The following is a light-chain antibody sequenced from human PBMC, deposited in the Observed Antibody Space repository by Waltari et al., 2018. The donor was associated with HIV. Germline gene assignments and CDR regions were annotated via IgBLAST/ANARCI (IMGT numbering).Light chain of an antibody. CDR1: NSDVGGYNY. Sequence: QSALTQPASVSGSPGQSITISCTGTNSDVGGYNYVSWYQHHPCKAPKLIIYEVTNRPSGVSNRFSGSKSGNTASLTISGLQAEDEADYYCNSYTTGTAWVFGGGTKLTVL. CDR2: EVT. CDR3: NSYTTGTAWV. J-gene: IGLJ3*02. V-gene: IGLV2-14*01.